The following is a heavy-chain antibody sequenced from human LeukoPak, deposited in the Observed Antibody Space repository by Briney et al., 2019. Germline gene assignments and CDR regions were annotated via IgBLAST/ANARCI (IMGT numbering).Heavy chain of an antibody. V-gene: IGHV3-23*01. J-gene: IGHJ3*01. CDR1: GFSLNNNA. Sequence: PGGSLRVSCAASGFSLNNNAMSWVRQAPGKGLEWVSAINGGGDATEYADSVKGRFTISRDNSKKTLYLQMNSLRPEDTAVYYCARCTASCYANAFDVWGQGTLLTVSS. CDR2: INGGGDAT. D-gene: IGHD2-2*01. CDR3: ARCTASCYANAFDV.